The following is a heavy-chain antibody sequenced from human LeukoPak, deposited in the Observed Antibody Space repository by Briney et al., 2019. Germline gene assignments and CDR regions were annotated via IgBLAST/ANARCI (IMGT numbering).Heavy chain of an antibody. CDR2: IIPIFGTA. D-gene: IGHD2-2*01. V-gene: IGHV1-69*13. J-gene: IGHJ6*04. CDR1: GGTFSSYA. Sequence: SVKVSCKASGGTFSSYAISWERQAPGQGLEWMGGIIPIFGTANYAQKFQGRVTITADESTSTAYMELSSLRSEDTAVYYCARSAPICVVVPAATGRCYYYGMDVWGKGTTVTVSS. CDR3: ARSAPICVVVPAATGRCYYYGMDV.